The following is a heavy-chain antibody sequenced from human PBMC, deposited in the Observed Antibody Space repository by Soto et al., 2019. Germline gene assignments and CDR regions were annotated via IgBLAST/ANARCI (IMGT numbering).Heavy chain of an antibody. J-gene: IGHJ6*01. D-gene: IGHD6-13*01. CDR1: GFTFSSYG. CDR3: ASSIAAAGRGSGYYYYGMDV. CDR2: ISYDGSNK. Sequence: GGSLRLSCAASGFTFSSYGMHWVRQAPGKGLEWVAVISYDGSNKYYADSVKGRFTISRDNSKNTLYLQMNSLRAEDTAVYYCASSIAAAGRGSGYYYYGMDVWGQGTTVTVSS. V-gene: IGHV3-30*03.